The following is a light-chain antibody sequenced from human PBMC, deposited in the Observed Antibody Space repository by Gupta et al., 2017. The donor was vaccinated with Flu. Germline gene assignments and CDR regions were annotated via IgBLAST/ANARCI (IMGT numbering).Light chain of an antibody. Sequence: QSAPTQPRSLSGSPGQSVTISCTGTSNDVGGYNRVSWYEQRPGKAPKLIRYDVTERPSGVPDRFSGSKSGNTASLTISGLQADDEADYYCSSHAGRVTWVFGTGTTVTVL. CDR2: DVT. CDR1: SNDVGGYNR. V-gene: IGLV2-11*01. J-gene: IGLJ1*01. CDR3: SSHAGRVTWV.